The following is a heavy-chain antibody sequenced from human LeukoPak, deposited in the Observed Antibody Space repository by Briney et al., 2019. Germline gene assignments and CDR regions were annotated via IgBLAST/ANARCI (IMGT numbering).Heavy chain of an antibody. D-gene: IGHD1-1*01. J-gene: IGHJ5*02. CDR2: INPNSGGT. Sequence: ASVKVSCKASGYTFTGYYMHWVRQAPGQGLEWMGWINPNSGGTNYAQKFQGRVTMTRDTSISTAYMELSSLRSDDTAVYYCARDNSMHERGWWFDPWGQGTLVTVSS. CDR3: ARDNSMHERGWWFDP. V-gene: IGHV1-2*02. CDR1: GYTFTGYY.